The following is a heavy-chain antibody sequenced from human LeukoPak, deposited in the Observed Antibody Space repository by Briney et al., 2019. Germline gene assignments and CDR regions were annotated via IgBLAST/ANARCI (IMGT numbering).Heavy chain of an antibody. J-gene: IGHJ3*02. CDR2: ISSSGSTI. V-gene: IGHV3-11*01. CDR1: GFTFSDYY. D-gene: IGHD5-12*01. CDR3: GHIVATANDAFDI. Sequence: PGGSLRLSCAASGFTFSDYYMSWIRQAPGKGLEWVSYISSSGSTIYYADSVKGRFTISRDNAKNSLYLQMNSLRAEDTAVYYCGHIVATANDAFDIWGQGTMVTVSS.